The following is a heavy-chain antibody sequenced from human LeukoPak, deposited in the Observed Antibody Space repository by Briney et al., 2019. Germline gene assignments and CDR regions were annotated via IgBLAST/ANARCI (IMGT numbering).Heavy chain of an antibody. V-gene: IGHV1-2*02. CDR2: INPNSGGT. J-gene: IGHJ4*02. CDR3: AKSSLRSDYYKN. D-gene: IGHD3-3*01. Sequence: GASVKVSCKASGYTFTGYYMHWVRQAPGQGLEWMGWINPNSGGTNYAQKFQGRVTMTRDMSTSTVYMELSSLRSEDTAVYYCAKSSLRSDYYKNWGQGTLVTVSS. CDR1: GYTFTGYY.